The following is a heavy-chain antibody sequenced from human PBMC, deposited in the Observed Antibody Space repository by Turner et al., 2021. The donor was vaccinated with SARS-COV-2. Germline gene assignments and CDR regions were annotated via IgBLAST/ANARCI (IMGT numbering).Heavy chain of an antibody. CDR2: NYSGKSK. D-gene: IGHD1-7*01. J-gene: IGHJ4*02. CDR3: ARGAELGVNYMGFDY. CDR1: AFTGSGNY. Sequence: PLVASVAVFLVPALSLALTCAASAFTGSGNYMNWVRQAAGRGRGWGSVNYSGKSKYYAAFGDGGFVTSGTNTKELLQKEMNSPGAETTAEYYGARGAELGVNYMGFDYWGQGTQVIVSS. V-gene: IGHV3-53*01.